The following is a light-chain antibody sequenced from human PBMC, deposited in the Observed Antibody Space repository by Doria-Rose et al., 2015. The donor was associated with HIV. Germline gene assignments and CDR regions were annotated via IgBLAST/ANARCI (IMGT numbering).Light chain of an antibody. CDR1: QTVSTY. CDR3: QQTYSSPTWT. Sequence: DIQVTQSPSSLSASIGDRVTITCRASQTVSTYLNWFQQEPGKAPKLLIYAASRLQSGVPSRFSGSGSGTDFTLTISGLQPGDFATYYCQQTYSSPTWTVGQGNKVEMK. V-gene: IGKV1-39*01. CDR2: AAS. J-gene: IGKJ1*01.